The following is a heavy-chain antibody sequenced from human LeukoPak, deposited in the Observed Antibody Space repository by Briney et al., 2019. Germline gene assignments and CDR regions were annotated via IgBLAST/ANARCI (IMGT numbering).Heavy chain of an antibody. Sequence: SETLSLTCTVSGVSISSAIYYWSWIRQPAGKGLEWIGRIHSSGSTNCNPSLKSRVTISVDTSKNQFSLKLSSVTAADAAVYYCARVAYYYDSSDGAFDIWGQGTVVTVSS. CDR2: IHSSGST. V-gene: IGHV4-61*02. J-gene: IGHJ3*02. D-gene: IGHD3-22*01. CDR1: GVSISSAIYY. CDR3: ARVAYYYDSSDGAFDI.